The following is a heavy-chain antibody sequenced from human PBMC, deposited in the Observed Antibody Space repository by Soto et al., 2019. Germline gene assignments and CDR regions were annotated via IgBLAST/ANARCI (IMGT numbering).Heavy chain of an antibody. Sequence: GGSLRLSCAASGFTFSSYWMSWVRQAPGKGLEWVANIKQDGSEKYYVDSVKGRFTISRDNAKNSLYLQMNSLRAEDTAVYYCARRDIVVVPAAMGGYYYYYYYMDVWGKGTTVTVSS. V-gene: IGHV3-7*01. CDR1: GFTFSSYW. CDR3: ARRDIVVVPAAMGGYYYYYYYMDV. CDR2: IKQDGSEK. J-gene: IGHJ6*03. D-gene: IGHD2-2*01.